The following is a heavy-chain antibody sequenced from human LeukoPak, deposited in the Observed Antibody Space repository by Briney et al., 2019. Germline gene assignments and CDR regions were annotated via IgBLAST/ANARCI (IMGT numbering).Heavy chain of an antibody. CDR1: GFTLSSNW. CDR3: AKDIVGATFSAFDS. J-gene: IGHJ3*02. CDR2: ISRSGGST. Sequence: PGGSLRLSCAVSGFTLSSNWMHWVRQVPGKGLEWVSAISRSGGSTYYADSVKGRFTISRDNSKNTLYLQMNSLRAEDTAVYYCAKDIVGATFSAFDSWGQGTMVTVSS. D-gene: IGHD1-26*01. V-gene: IGHV3-23*01.